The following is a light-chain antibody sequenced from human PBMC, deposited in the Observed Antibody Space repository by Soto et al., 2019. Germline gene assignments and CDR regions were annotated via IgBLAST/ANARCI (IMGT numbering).Light chain of an antibody. CDR3: ETWDSNTWV. Sequence: QLVLTQSSSASASLGSSVKLTCTLSSGHSSYIIAWHQQQPGKAPRYLMKLEGSGSYNKGCGVPDRFSGSSSGADRYLTISNLQSEDEADYYCETWDSNTWVFGGGTKVTVL. CDR1: SGHSSYI. V-gene: IGLV4-60*03. CDR2: LEGSGSY. J-gene: IGLJ3*02.